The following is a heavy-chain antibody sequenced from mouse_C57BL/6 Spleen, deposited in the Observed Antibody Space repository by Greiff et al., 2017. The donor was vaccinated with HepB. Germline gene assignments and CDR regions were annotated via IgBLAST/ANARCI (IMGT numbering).Heavy chain of an antibody. CDR1: GYTFTDYE. D-gene: IGHD2-4*01. Sequence: VQLQQSGAELVRPGASVTLSCKASGYTFTDYEMHWVKQTPVHGLEWIGAIDPETGGTAYNQKFKGKAILTADKSSSTAYMELRSLTSEASAVYYCTPKGLHYDYSYFDYWGQGTTLTVSS. CDR3: TPKGLHYDYSYFDY. J-gene: IGHJ2*01. CDR2: IDPETGGT. V-gene: IGHV1-15*01.